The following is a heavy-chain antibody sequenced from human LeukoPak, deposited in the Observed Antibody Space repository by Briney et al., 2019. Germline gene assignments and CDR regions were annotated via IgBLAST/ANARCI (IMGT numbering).Heavy chain of an antibody. J-gene: IGHJ4*02. D-gene: IGHD5-24*01. Sequence: GESLKISCKGSGYSFTNYWIGWVRQMPGKGLEWMGSIYPGDSDTRYSPSFQGQVTISADESISTAYLQWSSLKASDTAMYYCARIDGYNSDYFDYWGQGTLVTVSS. V-gene: IGHV5-51*01. CDR2: IYPGDSDT. CDR3: ARIDGYNSDYFDY. CDR1: GYSFTNYW.